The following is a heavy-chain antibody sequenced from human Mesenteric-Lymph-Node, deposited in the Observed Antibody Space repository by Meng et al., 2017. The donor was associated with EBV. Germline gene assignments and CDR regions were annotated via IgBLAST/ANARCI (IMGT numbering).Heavy chain of an antibody. D-gene: IGHD2-2*02. V-gene: IGHV4-34*01. CDR1: GGSFNDYS. CDR2: IDHSGSN. J-gene: IGHJ4*02. Sequence: QVQLKQWRARVLTLSEPLSLPRAVDGGSFNDYSWTWIRRPPGKGLEWIGEIDHSGSNNYNPSLKSRVTMAVDTSKNQFSLKLASVTAADTAVYYCARVDYTKSLPFDYWGRGTLVTVSS. CDR3: ARVDYTKSLPFDY.